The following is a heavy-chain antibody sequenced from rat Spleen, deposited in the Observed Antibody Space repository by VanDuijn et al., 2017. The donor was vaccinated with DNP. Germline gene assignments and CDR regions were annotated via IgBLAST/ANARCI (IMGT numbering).Heavy chain of an antibody. CDR1: GFTFSNYD. CDR3: ATDYGYRYFDF. Sequence: EVQLVESGGGLVQPGRSLKLSCAASGFTFSNYDMAWVRQAPTKGLEWVASISPSGGSTYYRDSVKGRFTVSRDNAKSSLYLQMDSLRSEETATYYCATDYGYRYFDFWGPGTMVTVSS. V-gene: IGHV5S23*01. J-gene: IGHJ1*01. D-gene: IGHD1-7*01. CDR2: ISPSGGST.